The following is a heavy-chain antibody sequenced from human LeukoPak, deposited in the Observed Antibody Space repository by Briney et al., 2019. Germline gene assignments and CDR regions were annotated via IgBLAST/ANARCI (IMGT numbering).Heavy chain of an antibody. J-gene: IGHJ4*02. CDR3: ARGPDIPVAAY. V-gene: IGHV4-34*01. CDR1: GGSLSGHY. CDR2: INHSGSP. D-gene: IGHD6-19*01. Sequence: PSETLSLTCAVHGGSLSGHYCIWIRQPPGKGLEWIGEINHSGSPNYSPSFKNRATISVDTSKNQFSLSLRSVTAADTAVYYCARGPDIPVAAYWGQGTLVTVSS.